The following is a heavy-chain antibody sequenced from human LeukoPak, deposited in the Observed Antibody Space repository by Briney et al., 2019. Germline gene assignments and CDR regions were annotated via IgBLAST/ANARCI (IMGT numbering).Heavy chain of an antibody. CDR2: IIPIFGTA. CDR3: ARGNYDSSGYYFPYAFDY. J-gene: IGHJ4*02. CDR1: GGTFSSYA. V-gene: IGHV1-69*01. Sequence: GASVKVSCKASGGTFSSYAISWVRQAPGQGLEWMGGIIPIFGTANYAQKFQGRVTITADESTSTAYMELSSLRSEDTAVYYCARGNYDSSGYYFPYAFDYWGQGTLVTASS. D-gene: IGHD3-22*01.